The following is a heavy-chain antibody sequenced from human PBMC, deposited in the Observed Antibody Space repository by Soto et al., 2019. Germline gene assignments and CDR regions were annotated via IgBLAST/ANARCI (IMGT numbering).Heavy chain of an antibody. D-gene: IGHD1-7*01. J-gene: IGHJ4*02. Sequence: ASVKVSCKASGYTFTSYGISWVRQAPGQGLEWMGWISAYNGNTNYAQKLQGRVTMTTDTSTSTAYMELRSLRSDDTAVYYCARVFSLTGTTKLFDYWGQGTLVTVSS. CDR2: ISAYNGNT. V-gene: IGHV1-18*01. CDR3: ARVFSLTGTTKLFDY. CDR1: GYTFTSYG.